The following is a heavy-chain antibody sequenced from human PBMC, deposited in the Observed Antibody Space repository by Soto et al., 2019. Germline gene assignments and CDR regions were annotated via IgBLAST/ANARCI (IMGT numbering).Heavy chain of an antibody. CDR1: GYTFTSYD. Sequence: QVQLVQSGAEVKKPGASVKVSCKASGYTFTSYDINWVRQATGQGLEWMGWMNPNSGNTGYAQKFQGRVTRTRNTSISTAYMELSSLRSEDTAVYYCARTVRGRMTTVTTFDYYYYYMDVWGKGTTVTVSS. J-gene: IGHJ6*03. V-gene: IGHV1-8*01. D-gene: IGHD4-4*01. CDR3: ARTVRGRMTTVTTFDYYYYYMDV. CDR2: MNPNSGNT.